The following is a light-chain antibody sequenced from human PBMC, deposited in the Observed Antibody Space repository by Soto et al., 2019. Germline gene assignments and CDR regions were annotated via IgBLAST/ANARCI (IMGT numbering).Light chain of an antibody. Sequence: EIVMTQSPATLSVSPGQRATLSCRASQSISYNLAWFQQKPGQPPRLPIYGASSRATGIPARFSGSGSGTEFTLTMSSLQSEDFAVYYCQQYGDSPQTFGPGTKVDIK. CDR2: GAS. CDR1: QSISYN. V-gene: IGKV3-15*01. J-gene: IGKJ1*01. CDR3: QQYGDSPQT.